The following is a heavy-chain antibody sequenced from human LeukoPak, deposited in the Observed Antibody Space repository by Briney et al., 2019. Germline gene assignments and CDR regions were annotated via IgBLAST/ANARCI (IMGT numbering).Heavy chain of an antibody. V-gene: IGHV4-59*01. J-gene: IGHJ5*02. D-gene: IGHD3-10*01. CDR1: GGSISSYY. Sequence: SETLSLTCTVPGGSISSYYWNWIRQPPGKGLEWVGYIYYSGSTNYNPSLKSRVTISVDTSKNQFSLKLSSVTAADTAVYYCARSYGSGSYYRFDPWGQGILVTVSS. CDR2: IYYSGST. CDR3: ARSYGSGSYYRFDP.